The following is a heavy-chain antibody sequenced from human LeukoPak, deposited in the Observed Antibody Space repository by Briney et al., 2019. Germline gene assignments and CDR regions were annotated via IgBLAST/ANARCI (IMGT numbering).Heavy chain of an antibody. CDR2: IIPIFGTS. Sequence: GASVKVSCKASGGTFSSYAISWVRQAPGQGLEWMGGIIPIFGTSIYAQQFQGRVTITADESTNTAYMELNRLRSDDTATYYCARAEDQGRYFDWLPGFDPWGQGILVTVSS. CDR1: GGTFSSYA. J-gene: IGHJ5*02. V-gene: IGHV1-69*13. D-gene: IGHD3-9*01. CDR3: ARAEDQGRYFDWLPGFDP.